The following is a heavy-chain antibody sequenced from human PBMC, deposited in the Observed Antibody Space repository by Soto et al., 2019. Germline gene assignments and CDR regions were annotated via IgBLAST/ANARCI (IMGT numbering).Heavy chain of an antibody. V-gene: IGHV3-23*01. CDR1: GFTFRNFV. Sequence: EVQLLESGGGMVQPGGYLRVSCAAYGFTFRNFVMSWVRQATGKGLEWVSAIRGTGGETFYADSVKGRFTISRDNSKNTLYLQMNSLRDEDTALYFCAQDRGWGVVSPSHDYWGQGTLVTVSS. CDR2: IRGTGGET. D-gene: IGHD2-21*01. CDR3: AQDRGWGVVSPSHDY. J-gene: IGHJ4*02.